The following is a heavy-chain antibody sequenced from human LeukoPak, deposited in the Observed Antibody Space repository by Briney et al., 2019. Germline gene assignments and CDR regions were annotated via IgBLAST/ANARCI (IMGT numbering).Heavy chain of an antibody. CDR1: GFTFSTHN. Sequence: GGSLRLSCSPSGFTFSTHNMNWVRQAPGKRLEWISYISSYGTTIYADSVKGRFTISRDSAKDSLHLQMNSLRPEDTAVYYCARAKFGESPFDLWGQGTLVTVSS. D-gene: IGHD3-10*01. CDR3: ARAKFGESPFDL. J-gene: IGHJ4*02. CDR2: ISSYGTTI. V-gene: IGHV3-48*04.